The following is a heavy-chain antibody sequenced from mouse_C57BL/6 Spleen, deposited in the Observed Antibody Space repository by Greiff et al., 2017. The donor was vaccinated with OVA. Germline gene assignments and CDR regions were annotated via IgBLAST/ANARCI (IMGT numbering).Heavy chain of an antibody. CDR2: IYPGDGDT. D-gene: IGHD1-3*01. Sequence: VQLVESGAELVKPGASVKISCKASGYAFSSYWMNWVKQRPGKGLEWIGQIYPGDGDTNYNGKFKGKATLTADKSSSTAYMQLSSLTSEDSAVYFCARGTGSSYYFDYWGQGTTLTVSS. V-gene: IGHV1-80*01. CDR1: GYAFSSYW. CDR3: ARGTGSSYYFDY. J-gene: IGHJ2*01.